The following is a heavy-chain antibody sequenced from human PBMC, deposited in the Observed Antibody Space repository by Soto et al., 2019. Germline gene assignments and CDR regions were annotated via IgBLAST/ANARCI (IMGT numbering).Heavy chain of an antibody. V-gene: IGHV1-18*01. CDR3: AMVDVYVTPSPQDV. CDR1: GYTFTRYG. CDR2: SNTYNGNT. Sequence: QVQLVQSGAEVKNPGASVKVSCQASGYTFTRYGIGWARQAPGQGLEWMGWSNTYNGNTNYAQNVQGRVTLTTDTFTSTAYMELRSLRSNDTAIYYCAMVDVYVTPSPQDVWGQGTTVIVSS. D-gene: IGHD3-16*01. J-gene: IGHJ6*02.